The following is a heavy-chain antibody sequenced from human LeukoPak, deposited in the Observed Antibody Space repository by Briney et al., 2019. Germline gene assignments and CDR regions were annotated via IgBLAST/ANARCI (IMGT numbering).Heavy chain of an antibody. CDR3: AKDISVAGEYYFDY. CDR2: ISWNSGNL. CDR1: GYTFDDYA. D-gene: IGHD6-19*01. J-gene: IGHJ4*02. V-gene: IGHV3-9*01. Sequence: GGSLRLSCAASGYTFDDYAMHWVRQAPGKGLEWVAGISWNSGNLGYADSVQGRFTISRDNATNTVYLQMNSLRADDTALYYCAKDISVAGEYYFDYWGRGTLVTVSS.